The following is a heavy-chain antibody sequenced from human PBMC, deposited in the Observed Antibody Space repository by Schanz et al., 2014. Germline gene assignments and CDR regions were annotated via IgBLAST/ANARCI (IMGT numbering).Heavy chain of an antibody. Sequence: VQLVESGGGLIQPGGSLRLSCAVSGFTVNTNYMSWVRQAPDKGLEWVSFIRYDGVNKYYADSVKGRFTISRDNSKNTVYLQMNSLRTEDTAVYYCAKAYSSGWYDLDYWGQGTLVTVSS. CDR2: IRYDGVNK. J-gene: IGHJ4*02. CDR3: AKAYSSGWYDLDY. CDR1: GFTVNTNY. D-gene: IGHD6-19*01. V-gene: IGHV3-30*02.